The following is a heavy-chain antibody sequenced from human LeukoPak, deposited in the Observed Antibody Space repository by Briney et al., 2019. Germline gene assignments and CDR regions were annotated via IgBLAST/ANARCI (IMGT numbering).Heavy chain of an antibody. D-gene: IGHD6-19*01. J-gene: IGHJ4*02. Sequence: GGSLRLSCAASGFTFSSYAIHWVRQAPGKGLDWVAVISYDGKNKYYADSVKGRFTISRDNPKNSLYLQMNSLRAEDTAVYYCARYSSGWYNLDYWGQGTLVTVSS. CDR3: ARYSSGWYNLDY. CDR2: ISYDGKNK. CDR1: GFTFSSYA. V-gene: IGHV3-30*04.